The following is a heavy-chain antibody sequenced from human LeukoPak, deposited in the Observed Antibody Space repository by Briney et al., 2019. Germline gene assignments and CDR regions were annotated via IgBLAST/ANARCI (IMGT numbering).Heavy chain of an antibody. CDR2: IIPIFGTA. CDR1: GGTFSSYA. D-gene: IGHD2-2*02. Sequence: VASVKVSCKASGGTFSSYAISWVRQAPGQGLEWMGGIIPIFGTANYAQKFQGRVTITADESTSTAYMELSSLRSEDTAVYYCARSTPHMGRYCSSTSCYTYNWFDPWGQGTLVTVSS. CDR3: ARSTPHMGRYCSSTSCYTYNWFDP. J-gene: IGHJ5*02. V-gene: IGHV1-69*01.